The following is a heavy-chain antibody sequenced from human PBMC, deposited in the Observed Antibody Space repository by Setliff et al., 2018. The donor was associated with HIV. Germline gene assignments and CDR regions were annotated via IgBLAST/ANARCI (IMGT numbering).Heavy chain of an antibody. Sequence: GGSLRLSCAASGFTFGDYYMSWIRQAPGKGLEWVSYISSSGNAIYYADSVKGRFTISRDNANNSLFLQMNSLRADETAVYYCARTSVDASMPFYYYYYMDVWGKGTTVTVSS. V-gene: IGHV3-11*04. J-gene: IGHJ6*03. CDR2: ISSSGNAI. D-gene: IGHD5-12*01. CDR1: GFTFGDYY. CDR3: ARTSVDASMPFYYYYYMDV.